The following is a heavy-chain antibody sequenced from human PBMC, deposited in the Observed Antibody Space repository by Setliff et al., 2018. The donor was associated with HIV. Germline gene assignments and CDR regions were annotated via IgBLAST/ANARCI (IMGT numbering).Heavy chain of an antibody. Sequence: SVKVSCKASGDFSHYATNWVRQAPGQGLEWMGAITPLFGTTNYAQHFQGRLTITADESTNAVYMELNSLTSEDTAVYYCASLNGFCSGRNCLPRGYFDSWGQGTLVTVSS. J-gene: IGHJ4*02. CDR3: ASLNGFCSGRNCLPRGYFDS. CDR1: GDFSHYA. V-gene: IGHV1-69*13. CDR2: ITPLFGTT. D-gene: IGHD2-15*01.